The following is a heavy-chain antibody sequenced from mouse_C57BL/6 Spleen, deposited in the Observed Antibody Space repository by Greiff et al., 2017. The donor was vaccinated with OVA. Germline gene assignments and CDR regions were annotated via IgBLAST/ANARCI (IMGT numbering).Heavy chain of an antibody. CDR2: ISDGGSYT. D-gene: IGHD2-4*01. CDR3: ASDYACGY. CDR1: GFTFSSYA. Sequence: EVKVVESGGGLVKPGGSLKLSCAASGFTFSSYAMSWVRQTPEKRLEWVATISDGGSYTYYPDNVKGRFTISRDNAKNNLYLQMRHLRAEDTAMYYCASDYACGYWGQGTTLTVSS. J-gene: IGHJ2*01. V-gene: IGHV5-4*03.